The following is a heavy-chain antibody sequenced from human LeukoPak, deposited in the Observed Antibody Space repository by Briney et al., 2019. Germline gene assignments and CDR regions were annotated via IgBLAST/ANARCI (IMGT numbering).Heavy chain of an antibody. D-gene: IGHD3-10*01. Sequence: GESLKISCKGSGYSFTSYWIGWVRRMPGKGLEWMGIIYPSDSDTRYSPSFQGQVTISVDKSISTAYLQWSSLKASDTAMYYCARLRSLVRGIIEDAFDIWGQGTMVTVSS. CDR3: ARLRSLVRGIIEDAFDI. CDR2: IYPSDSDT. J-gene: IGHJ3*02. CDR1: GYSFTSYW. V-gene: IGHV5-51*01.